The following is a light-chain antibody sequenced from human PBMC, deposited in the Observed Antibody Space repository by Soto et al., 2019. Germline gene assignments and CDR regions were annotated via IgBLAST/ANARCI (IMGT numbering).Light chain of an antibody. V-gene: IGKV3-20*01. Sequence: EIVLTQSPGTRSLSPGERATLSYRASQSFSSSYLAWYQQKPGQAPRLLIYGASSRATGIPDRFSGSGSGTVFTLTISRLEPEDFAVYYCQQYGTSITFGQGTRLEI. CDR1: QSFSSSY. CDR2: GAS. CDR3: QQYGTSIT. J-gene: IGKJ5*01.